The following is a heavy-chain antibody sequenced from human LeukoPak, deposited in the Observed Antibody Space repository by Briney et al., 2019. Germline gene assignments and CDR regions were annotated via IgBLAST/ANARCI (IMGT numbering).Heavy chain of an antibody. D-gene: IGHD3-22*01. CDR1: NGXISSGGYS. Sequence: SQTLSLTCAVSNGXISSGGYSWSWIRQPPGMGLEFLGYIYHSGSTYYNPSLKSRGTISVDRSKNQFSLNLNSVTAADTAVYYCARGAYYDSSAYGYWGQGTLVTVSS. CDR3: ARGAYYDSSAYGY. J-gene: IGHJ4*02. V-gene: IGHV4-30-2*01. CDR2: IYHSGST.